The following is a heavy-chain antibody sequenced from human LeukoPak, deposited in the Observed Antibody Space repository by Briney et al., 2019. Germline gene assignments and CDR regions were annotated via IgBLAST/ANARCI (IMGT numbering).Heavy chain of an antibody. D-gene: IGHD1-26*01. J-gene: IGHJ4*02. Sequence: ASVKVSCKASGGTFSSYAISWVRQAPGQGLEWMGGTIPIFGTANYAQKFQGRVTITADESTSTAYMELSSLRSEDTAVYYCARPRRSYYSSLAYWGQGTLVTVSS. CDR2: TIPIFGTA. CDR1: GGTFSSYA. CDR3: ARPRRSYYSSLAY. V-gene: IGHV1-69*01.